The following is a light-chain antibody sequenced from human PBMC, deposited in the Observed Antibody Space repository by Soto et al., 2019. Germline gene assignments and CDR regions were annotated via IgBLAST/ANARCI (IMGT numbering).Light chain of an antibody. J-gene: IGKJ1*01. CDR3: QHYNSYSEA. CDR2: GAS. Sequence: DIVMTQSPATLSVSPGERATLSCRASQSVSSNLAWYQQKPGQAPRLLIYGASTRATGIPARFSGSGSGTEFTLTISSLQPDDFATYYCQHYNSYSEAFGQGTKVDNK. V-gene: IGKV3-15*01. CDR1: QSVSSN.